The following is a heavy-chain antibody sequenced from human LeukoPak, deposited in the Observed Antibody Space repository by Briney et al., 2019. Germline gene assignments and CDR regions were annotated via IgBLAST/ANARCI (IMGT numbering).Heavy chain of an antibody. J-gene: IGHJ5*02. CDR3: AKDGSITAAGGFDP. CDR1: GFTFSSYG. V-gene: IGHV3-30*18. Sequence: PGGSLRLSCAASGFTFSSYGMHWVRQAPGKGLEWVAVISYDGSNKYYADSVKGRFTISRDKSKNTLDPQMNSLRAEDTAVYYCAKDGSITAAGGFDPWGQGTLVTVSS. CDR2: ISYDGSNK. D-gene: IGHD6-13*01.